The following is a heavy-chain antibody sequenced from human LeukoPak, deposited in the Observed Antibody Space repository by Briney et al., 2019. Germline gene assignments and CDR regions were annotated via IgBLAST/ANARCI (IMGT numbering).Heavy chain of an antibody. V-gene: IGHV4-4*07. Sequence: SETLSLTCTVSGGSISSYYWSWIRQPAGKGLEWIGRIYTSGSTNYNPSLKSRVTMSVDTSKNQFSLKLSSVTAADTVVYYCARGTSYDSSGYYYDYWGQGTLVTVSS. J-gene: IGHJ4*02. D-gene: IGHD3-22*01. CDR1: GGSISSYY. CDR3: ARGTSYDSSGYYYDY. CDR2: IYTSGST.